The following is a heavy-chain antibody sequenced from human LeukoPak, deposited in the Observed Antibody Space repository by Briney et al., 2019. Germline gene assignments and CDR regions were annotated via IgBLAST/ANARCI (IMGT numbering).Heavy chain of an antibody. V-gene: IGHV4-31*03. Sequence: SQTLSLTCTVSGDSISSDGYYWSWIRQPPGKGLEWIGYIYYSGSTYYNPSLKSRVTIALDTSKNQFSLNLSSVTAADTAVYYCGCYLYWGQGTLVTVSS. CDR2: IYYSGST. CDR3: GCYLY. D-gene: IGHD2-2*01. CDR1: GDSISSDGYY. J-gene: IGHJ4*02.